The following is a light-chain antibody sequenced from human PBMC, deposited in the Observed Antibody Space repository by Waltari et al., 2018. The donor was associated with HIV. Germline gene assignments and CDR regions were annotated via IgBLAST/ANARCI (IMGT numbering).Light chain of an antibody. V-gene: IGKV3-20*01. CDR1: QIIRDNF. CDR2: AAS. Sequence: DILLTQTQGPLSLSPGQRDTLSCCASQIIRDNFLAWYQQRPGQAPRLLMFAASSRATGIPDRFTGSGSGTEFSLTIARLEPEDYAVYYCQQYATSPTFGNGTKVEV. CDR3: QQYATSPT. J-gene: IGKJ1*01.